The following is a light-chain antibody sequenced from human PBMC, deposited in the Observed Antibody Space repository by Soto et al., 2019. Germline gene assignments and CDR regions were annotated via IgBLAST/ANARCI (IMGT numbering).Light chain of an antibody. V-gene: IGKV3-11*01. J-gene: IGKJ5*01. CDR3: QQSSKWPIT. CDR1: QSVSSY. CDR2: DTS. Sequence: EIVLTQSPATLSLSPGETATLSCRASQSVSSYLAWYQQKPGQAPRLLIYDTSNRATGIPARFSGSGSGTDFTLTISSLDPEDFAVYYCQQSSKWPITFGQGTRLEIK.